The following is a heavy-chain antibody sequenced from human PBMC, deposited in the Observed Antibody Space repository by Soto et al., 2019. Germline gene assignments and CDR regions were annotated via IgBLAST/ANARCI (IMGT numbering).Heavy chain of an antibody. CDR3: VLAPNRSLYYFDY. CDR1: GFTFSSYG. J-gene: IGHJ4*02. CDR2: IWYDGSNK. V-gene: IGHV3-33*01. D-gene: IGHD2-15*01. Sequence: GGPLRLSCAASGFTFSSYGMHWVRQAPGKGLEWVAVIWYDGSNKYYADSVKGRFTISRDNSKNTLYLQMTSLRAEDTAVYYCVLAPNRSLYYFDYWGQGTLVTVS.